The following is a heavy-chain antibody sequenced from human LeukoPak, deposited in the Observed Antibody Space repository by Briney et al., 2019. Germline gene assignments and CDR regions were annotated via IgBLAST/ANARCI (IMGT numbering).Heavy chain of an antibody. Sequence: GGSLRLSCAASGFTFSSYAMSWVRQAPGKGLEWVSSISGGGNRTYYADSVKGRFTISSDNSKNTLFLQMNSLRAEDTAVYYCAKNLYCGGGSCYPSALGMDVWGQGTTVTVSS. CDR3: AKNLYCGGGSCYPSALGMDV. CDR2: ISGGGNRT. J-gene: IGHJ6*02. V-gene: IGHV3-23*01. CDR1: GFTFSSYA. D-gene: IGHD2-15*01.